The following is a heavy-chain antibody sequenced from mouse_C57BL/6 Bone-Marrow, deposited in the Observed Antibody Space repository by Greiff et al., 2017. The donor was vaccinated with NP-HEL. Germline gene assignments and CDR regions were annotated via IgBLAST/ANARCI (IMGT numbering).Heavy chain of an antibody. Sequence: VQGVESGPGLVPPSQSLSITCTVSGFSLTSYGVHWVRQSPGKGLEWLGVIWSGGSTDYNAAFISRLSISKDNSKSQVFFKMNSLQADDTAIYYCARIRGSSSYYFDYWGQGTTLTVSS. V-gene: IGHV2-2*01. J-gene: IGHJ2*01. CDR1: GFSLTSYG. D-gene: IGHD1-1*01. CDR3: ARIRGSSSYYFDY. CDR2: IWSGGST.